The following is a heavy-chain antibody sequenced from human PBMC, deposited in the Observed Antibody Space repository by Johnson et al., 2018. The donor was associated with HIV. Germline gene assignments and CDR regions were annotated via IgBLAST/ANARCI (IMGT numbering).Heavy chain of an antibody. V-gene: IGHV3-13*01. J-gene: IGHJ3*02. CDR2: VGTAGDT. CDR3: ARVRMRGATKDAFDI. Sequence: VLLVESGGGLVQPGGSLRLSCAASGFTVSSNYMHWVRQPTGKGLEWVLGVGTAGDTCYAVSVKGLVTIFRDKAKNSLYLQMDSLRAEDTAVYYCARVRMRGATKDAFDIWGQGTMVTVSS. CDR1: GFTVSSNY. D-gene: IGHD1-26*01.